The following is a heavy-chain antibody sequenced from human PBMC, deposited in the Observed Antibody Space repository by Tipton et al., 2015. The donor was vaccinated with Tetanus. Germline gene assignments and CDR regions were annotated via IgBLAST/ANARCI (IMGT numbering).Heavy chain of an antibody. CDR2: VAYDGNNK. V-gene: IGHV3-30-3*01. D-gene: IGHD3-10*01. Sequence: QLVQSGGGVVQPGRSLRLSCAASRFTFSSYGLHWLRQAPGKGLEWVALVAYDGNNKYYADSVKGRFTISRDNSKDTLYLQMNSLRPEDTAVYYCARDGFYYGSGSYYRAFWGQGTLVTVSP. J-gene: IGHJ4*02. CDR3: ARDGFYYGSGSYYRAF. CDR1: RFTFSSYG.